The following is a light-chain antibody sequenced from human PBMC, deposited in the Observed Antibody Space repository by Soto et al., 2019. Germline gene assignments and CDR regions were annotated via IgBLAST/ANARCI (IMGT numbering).Light chain of an antibody. J-gene: IGLJ2*01. CDR1: SSDVGGYSY. Sequence: QSALTQPRSVSGSPGQSVTISCTGTSSDVGGYSYVSWYQQHPGKAPKLMIYDVSKRPSGVPDRFSGSKSGSTASLTISGLQAEDEADYYCCSYAGSYTFLFGGGTKLTVL. CDR2: DVS. V-gene: IGLV2-11*01. CDR3: CSYAGSYTFL.